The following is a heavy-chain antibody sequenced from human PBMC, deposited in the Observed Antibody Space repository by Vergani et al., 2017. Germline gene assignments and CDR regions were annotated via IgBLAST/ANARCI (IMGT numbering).Heavy chain of an antibody. CDR1: GYTFTSYG. V-gene: IGHV1-18*01. CDR2: ISAYNGNT. Sequence: QVQLVQSGAEVKKPGASVKVSSKASGYTFTSYGISWVRQAPGQGLEWMGWISAYNGNTNYAQKLQGRVTMTTDTSTSTAYMELRSLRSDDTAVYYCAREKDSGSYYNALDLVYWGQGTLVTVSS. CDR3: AREKDSGSYYNALDLVY. D-gene: IGHD3-10*01. J-gene: IGHJ4*02.